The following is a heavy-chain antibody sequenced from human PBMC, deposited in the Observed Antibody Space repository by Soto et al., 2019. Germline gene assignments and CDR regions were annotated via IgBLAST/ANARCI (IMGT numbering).Heavy chain of an antibody. CDR2: NYNSGST. J-gene: IGHJ5*02. V-gene: IGHV4-30-2*01. CDR3: ARVVVAAKGGWFDP. CDR1: GGSISSGDYS. Sequence: SETLSLTCAVFGGSISSGDYSWSWIRQPPGKGLEWVGYNYNSGSTHYNPSLKSRVTISVDRSKNQFSLKLTSVTAADTAVYYCARVVVAAKGGWFDPWGQGTLVTVSS. D-gene: IGHD2-15*01.